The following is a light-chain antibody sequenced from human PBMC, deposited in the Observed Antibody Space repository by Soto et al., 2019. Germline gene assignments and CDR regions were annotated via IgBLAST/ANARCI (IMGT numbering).Light chain of an antibody. CDR3: QQSYSTSIT. V-gene: IGKV1-39*01. Sequence: DIQMNLSTSTVSASVGDSITITCRASQSISRWLAWYQQKPGKDPKLLIHDASSLQSGVPSMFSGRGSGTDFTLTISSLQPEELATYYCQQSYSTSITVGPGTRLEIK. CDR1: QSISRW. J-gene: IGKJ5*01. CDR2: DAS.